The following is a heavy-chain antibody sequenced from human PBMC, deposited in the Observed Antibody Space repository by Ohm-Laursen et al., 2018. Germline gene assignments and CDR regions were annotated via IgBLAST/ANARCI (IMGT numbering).Heavy chain of an antibody. D-gene: IGHD4-11*01. V-gene: IGHV3-7*01. CDR2: IKQGGSEE. J-gene: IGHJ3*02. CDR1: GFTISIYC. CDR3: ATYDYRDFDI. Sequence: GSLRLSCSASGFTISIYCMTWVRQAPGKGLEWVANIKQGGSEEDYVDSVKGRFTISRDDAKNSLYLQMNSLRAEDTALYYCATYDYRDFDIWGQGTMVTVSS.